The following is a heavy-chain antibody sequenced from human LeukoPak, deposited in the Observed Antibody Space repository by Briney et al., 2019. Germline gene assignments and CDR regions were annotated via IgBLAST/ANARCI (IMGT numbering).Heavy chain of an antibody. CDR1: GFTFSSYG. CDR2: ISYDGSNK. CDR3: AKDSGYSSGWPLDY. V-gene: IGHV3-30*18. D-gene: IGHD6-19*01. Sequence: GGSLRLSCAASGFTFSSYGMHWVRQAPGKGLEWVAVISYDGSNKYYADSVKGRFTISRDNSKNTLYLQMNSLRAEDTAVYYCAKDSGYSSGWPLDYWGQGTLVTVSS. J-gene: IGHJ4*02.